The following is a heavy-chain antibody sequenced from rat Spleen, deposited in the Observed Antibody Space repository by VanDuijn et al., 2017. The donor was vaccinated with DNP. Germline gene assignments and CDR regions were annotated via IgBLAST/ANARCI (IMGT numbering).Heavy chain of an antibody. V-gene: IGHV5-20*01. Sequence: EVQLVESGGDLVQPGRSLKLFCAASGFTFSDYYMAWVRQAPTKGLEWVAYIRYDGGRTNYGDSVKGRFTVSRDNAKSSLYLQMDSLRSEDTATYYCARHGSWGQGVMVTVSS. CDR2: IRYDGGRT. CDR1: GFTFSDYY. D-gene: IGHD5-1*01. CDR3: ARHGS. J-gene: IGHJ2*01.